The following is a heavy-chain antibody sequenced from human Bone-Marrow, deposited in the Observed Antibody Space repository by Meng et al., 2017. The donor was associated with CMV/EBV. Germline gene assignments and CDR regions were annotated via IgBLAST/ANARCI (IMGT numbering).Heavy chain of an antibody. J-gene: IGHJ4*02. V-gene: IGHV3-21*01. Sequence: GESLKIYCAASGFTFSSYSMNWVRQAPGKGLEWVSSISSSSSYIYYADSVKGRFTISRDNAKNSLYLQMNSLRAEDTAVYYCARDRESYWAYWGQGTLVTVSS. CDR3: ARDRESYWAY. D-gene: IGHD1-26*01. CDR1: GFTFSSYS. CDR2: ISSSSSYI.